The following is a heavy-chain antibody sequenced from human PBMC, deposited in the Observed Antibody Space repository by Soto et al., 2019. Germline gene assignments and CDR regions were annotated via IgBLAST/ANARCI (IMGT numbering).Heavy chain of an antibody. J-gene: IGHJ4*02. CDR2: FIPILDMA. Sequence: QVQVVQSGAEVKKPESSVKVSCKPSGGTFNTYTVNWVRLAPGHGLEWMGRFIPILDMANYAQKYQDRVTITADRSTFTAYMELNSLTSDDKAVYYCAITYCRDNSCPRDFDFWGPGTRVNVSS. V-gene: IGHV1-69*02. CDR1: GGTFNTYT. CDR3: AITYCRDNSCPRDFDF. D-gene: IGHD2-21*01.